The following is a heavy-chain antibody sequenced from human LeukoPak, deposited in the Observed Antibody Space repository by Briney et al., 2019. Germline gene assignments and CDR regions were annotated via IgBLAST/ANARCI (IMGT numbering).Heavy chain of an antibody. Sequence: QPSETLSLTCTVSGGSISSYYWSWIRQPAGKGLEWIGRIHTSGSTDYNPSLKSRVTMSVDTSKNQFSLKLSSVTAADTAVYYCAREGSMTARPFVSIDYWGQGTLVTVSS. D-gene: IGHD6-6*01. CDR1: GGSISSYY. V-gene: IGHV4-4*07. CDR2: IHTSGST. CDR3: AREGSMTARPFVSIDY. J-gene: IGHJ4*02.